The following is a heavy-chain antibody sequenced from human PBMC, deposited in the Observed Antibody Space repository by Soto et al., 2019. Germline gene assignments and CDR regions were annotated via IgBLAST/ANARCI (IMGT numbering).Heavy chain of an antibody. CDR3: ATSYDSSGTYSFDP. J-gene: IGHJ5*02. D-gene: IGHD3-22*01. Sequence: LSLTCTVSGGSISSGGYYWSWIRQHPGKGLEWIGYIYYSGSTYYNPSLKSRVTISVDTSKNQFSLKLSSVTAADTAVYYCATSYDSSGTYSFDPWGQGTLVTVSS. CDR1: GGSISSGGYY. CDR2: IYYSGST. V-gene: IGHV4-31*03.